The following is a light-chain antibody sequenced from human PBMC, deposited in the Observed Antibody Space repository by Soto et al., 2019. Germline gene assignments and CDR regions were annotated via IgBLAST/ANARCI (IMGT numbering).Light chain of an antibody. Sequence: VLTQSPGTLSLSPGDRATLSCRASQRVSSTYLAWYQQRPGQAPRLLIYSSSSRDSGIPDRFSGSGSGTDFTLTISRLEPEDFAVYYGQQSRTSPHSLTFGQETKVEIK. V-gene: IGKV3-20*01. CDR3: QQSRTSPHSLT. CDR2: SSS. J-gene: IGKJ1*01. CDR1: QRVSSTY.